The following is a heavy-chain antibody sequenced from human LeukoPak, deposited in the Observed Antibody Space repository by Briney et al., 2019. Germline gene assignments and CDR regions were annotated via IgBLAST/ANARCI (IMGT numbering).Heavy chain of an antibody. CDR2: IYPGDSDT. V-gene: IGHV5-51*01. CDR3: ARRPIFGVSYTRWYFDL. Sequence: GESLKISCKGSGYSFTSYWIGWVRQMPGKGLEWMGIIYPGDSDTRYSPSFQGQVTISADKSISTAYLQWSSLKASDTAMYYCARRPIFGVSYTRWYFDLWGRGTLVTVSS. CDR1: GYSFTSYW. D-gene: IGHD3-3*01. J-gene: IGHJ2*01.